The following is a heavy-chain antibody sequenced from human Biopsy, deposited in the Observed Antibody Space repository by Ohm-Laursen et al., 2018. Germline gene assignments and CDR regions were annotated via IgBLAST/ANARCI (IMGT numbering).Heavy chain of an antibody. CDR2: IFPDDEK. J-gene: IGHJ6*02. CDR3: ARILGSAVTSYSAMDV. Sequence: TQTFTLTCSVPGFSLSNGRMGVSWIRQPPGKALERLAHIFPDDEKAYSTPLKSRLTISKDTSKSQVVLTMTNLDPVDTATYYCARILGSAVTSYSAMDVWGQGTTVTVSS. CDR1: GFSLSNGRMG. D-gene: IGHD4-17*01. V-gene: IGHV2-26*01.